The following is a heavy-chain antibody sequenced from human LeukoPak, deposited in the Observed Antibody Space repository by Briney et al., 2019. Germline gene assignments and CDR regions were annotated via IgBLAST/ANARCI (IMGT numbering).Heavy chain of an antibody. J-gene: IGHJ4*02. Sequence: SETLSLTCTVSGGSISSSSYYWGWIRQPPGKGLEWIGSIYYSGSTSYNPSLKSRVTISVDTSKNQFSLKLSSVTAADTAVYYCARLFGSGWYLYWGQGTLVTVSS. CDR3: ARLFGSGWYLY. D-gene: IGHD6-19*01. CDR1: GGSISSSSYY. CDR2: IYYSGST. V-gene: IGHV4-39*01.